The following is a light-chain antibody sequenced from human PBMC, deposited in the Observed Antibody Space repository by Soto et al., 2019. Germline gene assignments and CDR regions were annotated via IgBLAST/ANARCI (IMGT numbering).Light chain of an antibody. J-gene: IGLJ2*01. Sequence: SYELTQPLSVSVALGQTARITCGGNNIQSKNVYWYQQKPGQAPVMVISDDSKRPAGIPERFSGSNSGNTATLTVSRAQAGEDAEYSCQVWDGTSVVFGGGTKVTVL. CDR3: QVWDGTSVV. CDR1: NIQSKN. V-gene: IGLV3-9*01. CDR2: DDS.